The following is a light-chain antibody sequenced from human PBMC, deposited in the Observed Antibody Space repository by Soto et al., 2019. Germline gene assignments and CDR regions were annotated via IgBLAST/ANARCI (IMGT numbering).Light chain of an antibody. CDR3: SSYTSSSSYV. V-gene: IGLV2-14*01. CDR1: SSDVGGYNY. CDR2: DVS. Sequence: QSALTQPSSVSGSPGQSSTISCTGTSSDVGGYNYVSWYQQHPGKAPKLMIYDVSNRPSGVSNRFSGSKSGNTASLTISGLQAEDEADYYFSSYTSSSSYVFGTGTKVTFL. J-gene: IGLJ1*01.